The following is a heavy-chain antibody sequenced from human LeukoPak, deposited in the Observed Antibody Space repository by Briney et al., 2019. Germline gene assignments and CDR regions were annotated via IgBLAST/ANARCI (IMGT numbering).Heavy chain of an antibody. CDR1: GYTFTSYD. D-gene: IGHD3-3*01. CDR2: MNPNSGNT. J-gene: IGHJ6*02. V-gene: IGHV1-8*01. CDR3: ARVGGSYDFWSGYYRYYYGMDV. Sequence: ASVKVSCKASGYTFTSYDINWVRQATGLGLEWMGWMNPNSGNTGYAQKFQGRVTMTRNTSISTAYMELSSLRSEDTAVYYCARVGGSYDFWSGYYRYYYGMDVWGQGTTVTVSS.